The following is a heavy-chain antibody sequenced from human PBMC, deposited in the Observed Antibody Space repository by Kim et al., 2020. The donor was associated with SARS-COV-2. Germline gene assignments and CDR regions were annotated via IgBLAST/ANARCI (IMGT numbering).Heavy chain of an antibody. D-gene: IGHD2-2*01. V-gene: IGHV4-61*07. CDR3: ARPPPSRYQPMDV. Sequence: KYTPSLKSRVSISVDTSKNQFSLELGSVTAADTAVYYCARPPPSRYQPMDVWGPGTTVTVSS. J-gene: IGHJ6*02.